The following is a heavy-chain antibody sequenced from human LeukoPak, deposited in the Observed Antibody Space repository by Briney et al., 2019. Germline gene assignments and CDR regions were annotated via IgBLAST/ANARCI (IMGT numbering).Heavy chain of an antibody. CDR1: GGTFSSYA. CDR3: ARGNGYSGYDYLNY. J-gene: IGHJ4*02. Sequence: SVKVSCKASGGTFSSYAISWVRQAPGQGLEWMGRIIPILGIANYAQKFQGRVTITADKSTSTAYMELSSLRSEDTAVYYCARGNGYSGYDYLNYWGQGTLVTVSS. CDR2: IIPILGIA. V-gene: IGHV1-69*04. D-gene: IGHD5-12*01.